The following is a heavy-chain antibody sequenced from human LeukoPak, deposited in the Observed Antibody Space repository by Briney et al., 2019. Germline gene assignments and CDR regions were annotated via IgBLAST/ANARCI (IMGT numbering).Heavy chain of an antibody. CDR3: ARETRRITMVRGMRRGPFDY. J-gene: IGHJ4*02. CDR2: IYYSGST. CDR1: GGSISSGGYY. Sequence: PSETLSLTCTVSGGSISSGGYYWSWIRQHPGKGLEWIGYIYYSGSTYYNPSLKSRVTISVDKSKNQFSLKLSSVTAADTAVYYCARETRRITMVRGMRRGPFDYWGQGTLVTVSS. D-gene: IGHD3-10*01. V-gene: IGHV4-31*03.